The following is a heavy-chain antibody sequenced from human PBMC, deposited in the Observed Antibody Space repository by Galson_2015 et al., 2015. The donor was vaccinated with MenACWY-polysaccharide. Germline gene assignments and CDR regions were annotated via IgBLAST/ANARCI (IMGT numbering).Heavy chain of an antibody. CDR3: AKGKISGFLNWFDP. CDR2: ISGSGGTT. D-gene: IGHD3-22*01. J-gene: IGHJ5*02. Sequence: SLRLSCAASGFTFSSYAMSWVRQAPGKGLEWVSAISGSGGTTYYADSVKGRFTISRDNSKNTLFLEMSSLRAEDTAVYYCAKGKISGFLNWFDPWGQGTLVTVSS. V-gene: IGHV3-23*01. CDR1: GFTFSSYA.